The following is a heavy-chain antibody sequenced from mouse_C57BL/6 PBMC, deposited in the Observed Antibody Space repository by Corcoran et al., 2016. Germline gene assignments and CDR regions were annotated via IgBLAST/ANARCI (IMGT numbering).Heavy chain of an antibody. J-gene: IGHJ3*01. V-gene: IGHV1-19*01. CDR1: GYTFTDYY. Sequence: EVQLQQSGPVLVKSGASVKMSCKASGYTFTDYYMNWVKQSHGKSLEWIGVINPYNGGTSYNQKFKGKATLTVDKSSSTAYMELNSLTSEDSAVYYCARGSSPPFAYWGQGTLVTVSA. D-gene: IGHD1-1*01. CDR2: INPYNGGT. CDR3: ARGSSPPFAY.